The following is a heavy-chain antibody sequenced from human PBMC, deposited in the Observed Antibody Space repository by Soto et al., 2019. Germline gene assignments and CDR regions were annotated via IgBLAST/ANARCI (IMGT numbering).Heavy chain of an antibody. J-gene: IGHJ3*01. CDR3: VHSDTSYGAFDV. V-gene: IGHV2-5*02. CDR1: GFSFTSFGAV. CDR2: IYWDDDK. D-gene: IGHD2-21*01. Sequence: QITLKESGPTVVRPTETLTLTCTFSGFSFTSFGAVVGWVRQPPGKALKWLSHIYWDDDKWFSPSLKTRVTINKVISANEVVLTMTNMDPADTGTYYCVHSDTSYGAFDVWGQGTTVTVSS.